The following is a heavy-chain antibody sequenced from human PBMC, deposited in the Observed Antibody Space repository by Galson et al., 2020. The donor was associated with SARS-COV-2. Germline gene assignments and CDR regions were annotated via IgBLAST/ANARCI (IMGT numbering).Heavy chain of an antibody. Sequence: ASVKVSCKASGYTFTNYGINWVRQAPGQGPEWMGWISAYSGNTRYAQNIEDRVTMTTDTSTSTAYMELRSLTSDDTAVYYCAKDLGVRHPTGCPGGHWGQGTLVSVSS. CDR3: AKDLGVRHPTGCPGGH. J-gene: IGHJ4*02. V-gene: IGHV1-18*04. D-gene: IGHD1-26*01. CDR2: ISAYSGNT. CDR1: GYTFTNYG.